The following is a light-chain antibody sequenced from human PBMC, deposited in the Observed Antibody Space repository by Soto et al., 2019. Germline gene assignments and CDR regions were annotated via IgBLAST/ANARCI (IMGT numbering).Light chain of an antibody. J-gene: IGKJ1*01. Sequence: EIVMTQSPDTLSVSPGERATLSCRASQSVSYNLAWYQQKPGQAPRLLIYGASTRATVIPARFSGSGSGTECTLTISSRQSEDFAVYYCQQDNNWPWTFGQGTKVEIK. CDR3: QQDNNWPWT. CDR2: GAS. V-gene: IGKV3-15*01. CDR1: QSVSYN.